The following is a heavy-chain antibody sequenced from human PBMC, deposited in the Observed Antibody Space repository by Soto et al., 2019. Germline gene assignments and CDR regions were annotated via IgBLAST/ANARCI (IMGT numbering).Heavy chain of an antibody. D-gene: IGHD5-12*01. CDR3: ARGGGYDADFDY. CDR1: GGSISSGGYS. CDR2: IYHSGST. J-gene: IGHJ4*02. V-gene: IGHV4-30-2*01. Sequence: SETLSLTCAVSGGSISSGGYSWSWIRQPPGKGLEWIGYIYHSGSTYYDPSLKSRVTISVDRSKNQFSLKLSSVTAADTAVYYCARGGGYDADFDYWGQGTLVTVSS.